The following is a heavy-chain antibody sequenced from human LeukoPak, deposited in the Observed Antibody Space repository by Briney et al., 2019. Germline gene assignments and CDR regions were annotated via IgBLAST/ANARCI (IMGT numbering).Heavy chain of an antibody. CDR1: GFTFSSYS. J-gene: IGHJ3*02. D-gene: IGHD3-3*01. Sequence: GGSLRLSCAASGFTFSSYSMNWVRQAPGKGLEWVSSISSSSSYIYYADSVKGRFTISRDIAKNSLYLQMNSLRAEDTAVYYCARGNYDFWSGNHAFDIWGQGTMVTVSS. CDR3: ARGNYDFWSGNHAFDI. CDR2: ISSSSSYI. V-gene: IGHV3-21*01.